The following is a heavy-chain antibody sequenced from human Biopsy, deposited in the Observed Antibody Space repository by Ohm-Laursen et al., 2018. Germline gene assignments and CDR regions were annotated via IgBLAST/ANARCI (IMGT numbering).Heavy chain of an antibody. D-gene: IGHD1-14*01. V-gene: IGHV4-31*02. CDR1: GDSISSDYY. Sequence: SQTLSLTWIVPGDSISSDYYWTWIRQVPGEGLEWIAYMHHSGPTYTYYNPSLKSRVAISVEVYKNQFSLKVSSVTAADTAVYFCTRKPNSLYYFDHWGQGILVTVSS. CDR2: MHHSGPT. CDR3: TRKPNSLYYFDH. J-gene: IGHJ4*02.